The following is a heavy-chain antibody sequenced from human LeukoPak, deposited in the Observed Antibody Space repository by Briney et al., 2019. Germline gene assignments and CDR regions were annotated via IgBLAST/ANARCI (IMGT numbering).Heavy chain of an antibody. CDR1: GYSFTTYW. CDR3: ARLLSAVIYFDY. D-gene: IGHD2/OR15-2a*01. J-gene: IGHJ4*02. V-gene: IGHV5-51*01. Sequence: GESLKISCKASGYSFTTYWIAWVRQMPGKGLEWMGIIYPGVSDTRYSPSFQGQVTISVDKSISTAYLQWSRLKASDTAMYYCARLLSAVIYFDYWGQGTLVTVSS. CDR2: IYPGVSDT.